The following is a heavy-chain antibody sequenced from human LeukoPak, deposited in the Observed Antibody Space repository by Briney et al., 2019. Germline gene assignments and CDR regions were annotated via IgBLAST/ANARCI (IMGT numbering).Heavy chain of an antibody. CDR1: GFTFSSYW. CDR3: ASTLSSSPH. J-gene: IGHJ4*02. Sequence: PGGSLRLSCAASGFTFSSYWMSWVRQAPGKGLEWVANIKQDGSDKYYVDSVKGRFTITRDNAKNSLYLQMNSLRAEDTAVYYCASTLSSSPHWGRGTLVTVSS. CDR2: IKQDGSDK. V-gene: IGHV3-7*02. D-gene: IGHD6-6*01.